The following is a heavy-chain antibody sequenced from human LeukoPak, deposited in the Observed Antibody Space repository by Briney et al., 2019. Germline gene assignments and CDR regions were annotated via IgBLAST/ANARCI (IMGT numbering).Heavy chain of an antibody. V-gene: IGHV3-23*01. J-gene: IGHJ4*02. CDR2: ISADGAHT. Sequence: PGGSLRLSCAASGFTFNNYALTWARLSPEQGLEWVSSISADGAHTYYAESVKGRFTISRDDSTDTVYLQMNSLRGEDTAVYLCAKDLRVTSRLGYFDYWGQGTLVTVST. D-gene: IGHD3-9*01. CDR1: GFTFNNYA. CDR3: AKDLRVTSRLGYFDY.